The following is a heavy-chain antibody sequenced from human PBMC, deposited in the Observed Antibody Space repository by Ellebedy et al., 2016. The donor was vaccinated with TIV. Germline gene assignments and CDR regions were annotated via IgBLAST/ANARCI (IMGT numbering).Heavy chain of an antibody. D-gene: IGHD3-10*01. V-gene: IGHV3-21*01. J-gene: IGHJ5*02. Sequence: GESLKISCAASGFLFSPYSMHWVRQTPGRGLEWVSSISSSSSYIYYADSVKGRFTISRDNAKNSLYLQMNSLRVEDTAVYYCARGSGVFDPWGQGTLVTVSS. CDR2: ISSSSSYI. CDR1: GFLFSPYS. CDR3: ARGSGVFDP.